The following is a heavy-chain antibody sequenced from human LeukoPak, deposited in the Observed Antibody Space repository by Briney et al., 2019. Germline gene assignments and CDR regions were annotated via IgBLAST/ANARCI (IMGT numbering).Heavy chain of an antibody. D-gene: IGHD2-8*01. CDR1: GGSISSYY. CDR3: ARVTGYTIEDYFDY. CDR2: IYYSGST. V-gene: IGHV4-59*01. Sequence: SETLSLTCTVSGGSISSYYWSWIRQPPGKGLEWIGYIYYSGSTNYNPSLKSRVTVSVKTSKNQFSLKLRSVTAADTAVYYCARVTGYTIEDYFDYWGQGTLVTVSS. J-gene: IGHJ4*02.